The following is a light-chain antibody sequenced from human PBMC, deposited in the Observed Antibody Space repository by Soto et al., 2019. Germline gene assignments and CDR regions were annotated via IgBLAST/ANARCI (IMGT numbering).Light chain of an antibody. Sequence: DIVMTQSPLYLPVTPGEPASISWRSIQSLLHSNGYNYLDWYLPKRGKSPQLLIYLGSNRASGVPERFSGSGSGTDFTLKISRVEAEDVGVYYCMQSKQLPVTFGQGTKVDIK. CDR2: LGS. J-gene: IGKJ1*01. CDR3: MQSKQLPVT. V-gene: IGKV2-28*01. CDR1: QSLLHSNGYNY.